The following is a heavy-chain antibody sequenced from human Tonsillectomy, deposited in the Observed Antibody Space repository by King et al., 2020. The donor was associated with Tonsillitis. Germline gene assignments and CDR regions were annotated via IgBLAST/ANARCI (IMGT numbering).Heavy chain of an antibody. CDR1: GFTFSSYG. J-gene: IGHJ4*02. Sequence: QLVESGGGVVQPGRSLRLSCAASGFTFSSYGIHWVRQAPGKGLEWVALISNDGSNKYYADSVKGRFTISRDNSKNTLYLEVNSLRPEDTAVYYCARDEKHYDIVTGYYKASLESWGEGPLFTVS. V-gene: IGHV3-30*04. D-gene: IGHD3-9*01. CDR3: ARDEKHYDIVTGYYKASLES. CDR2: ISNDGSNK.